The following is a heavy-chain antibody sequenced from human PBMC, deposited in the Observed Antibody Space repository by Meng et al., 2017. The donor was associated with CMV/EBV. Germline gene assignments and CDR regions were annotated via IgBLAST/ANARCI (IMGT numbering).Heavy chain of an antibody. CDR2: IYSGGST. Sequence: GGSLRLSCAASRFTVSSYYMSWVRQAPGKGLEWVSVIYSGGSTYYADSVKGRFTISRDNSKNTLYLQMNSLRAKDTAVYYCARDGPYGDPLHYWGQGTLVTVSS. J-gene: IGHJ4*02. CDR1: RFTVSSYY. D-gene: IGHD4-17*01. CDR3: ARDGPYGDPLHY. V-gene: IGHV3-66*02.